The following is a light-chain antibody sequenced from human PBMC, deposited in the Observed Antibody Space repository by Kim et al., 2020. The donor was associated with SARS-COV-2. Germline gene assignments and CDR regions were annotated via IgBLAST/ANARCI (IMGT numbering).Light chain of an antibody. CDR3: NSRDISGNHLV. V-gene: IGLV3-19*01. J-gene: IGLJ2*01. CDR2: GKN. CDR1: SLRSYY. Sequence: ALGQTVRITCQGDSLRSYYASWYQQKAGQAPVLVRYGKNNRPSGIPDRFSGSSSGNTASLTITGAQAEDEADYYCNSRDISGNHLVFGGGTKVTVL.